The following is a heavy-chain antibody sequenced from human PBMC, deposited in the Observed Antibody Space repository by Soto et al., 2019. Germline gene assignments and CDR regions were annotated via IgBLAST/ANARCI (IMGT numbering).Heavy chain of an antibody. J-gene: IGHJ6*03. D-gene: IGHD3-10*01. V-gene: IGHV1-8*01. Sequence: QVQLVQSGAEVKKPGASVKVSCKASGYTFTSYDINWVRQATVQEHEWMGWMNPNSGNTGNAQKFHGRFTMTRNTSIRTAYMELSSLRSEDTAVYYCARTGGRRWYGWSYYDCYMDVWGKGTTITVSS. CDR1: GYTFTSYD. CDR3: ARTGGRRWYGWSYYDCYMDV. CDR2: MNPNSGNT.